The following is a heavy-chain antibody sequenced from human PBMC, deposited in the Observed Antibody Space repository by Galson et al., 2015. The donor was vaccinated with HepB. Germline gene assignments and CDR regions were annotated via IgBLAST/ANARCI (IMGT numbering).Heavy chain of an antibody. V-gene: IGHV3-23*01. J-gene: IGHJ4*02. CDR2: ISGSGGST. Sequence: LRLSCAASGFTFSSYAMSWVRQAPGKGLEWVSAISGSGGSTYYADSVKGRFTISRDNSKNTLYLQMNSLRAEDTAVYYCAKVTLYNWNYLPLDYWGQGTLVTVSS. CDR1: GFTFSSYA. D-gene: IGHD1-7*01. CDR3: AKVTLYNWNYLPLDY.